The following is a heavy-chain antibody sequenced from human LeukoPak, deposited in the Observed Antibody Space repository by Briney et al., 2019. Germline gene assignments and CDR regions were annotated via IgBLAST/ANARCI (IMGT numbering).Heavy chain of an antibody. CDR3: ARRLKSLGDSGSWYDWFDP. D-gene: IGHD6-13*01. Sequence: GESLKISCKGSGYSFTSYWIGWVRQMPGKGLEWMGIIYPGDSDTRYSPSFQGQVTISADKSISTAYLQWSSLKASDTAMYYCARRLKSLGDSGSWYDWFDPWGQGTLVTVSS. CDR1: GYSFTSYW. CDR2: IYPGDSDT. J-gene: IGHJ5*02. V-gene: IGHV5-51*01.